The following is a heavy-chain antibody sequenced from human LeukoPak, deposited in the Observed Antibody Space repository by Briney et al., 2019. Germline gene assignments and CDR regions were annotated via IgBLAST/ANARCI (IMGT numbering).Heavy chain of an antibody. V-gene: IGHV4-38-2*02. J-gene: IGHJ6*03. CDR1: GYSISSGYY. CDR2: IYHSGSS. CDR3: ARLYDSSGYYPYYYYYYYMDV. Sequence: SETLSLTCTVSGYSISSGYYWGWIRQPPGKGLEWIGSIYHSGSSYYNPSLKSRVTISADTSKNQFSLKLSSVTAADTAVYYCARLYDSSGYYPYYYYYYYMDVWGKGPRSPSP. D-gene: IGHD3-22*01.